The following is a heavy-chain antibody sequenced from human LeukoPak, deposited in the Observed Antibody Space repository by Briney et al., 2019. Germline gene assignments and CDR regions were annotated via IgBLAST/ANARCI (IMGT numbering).Heavy chain of an antibody. CDR2: VRSGGTDK. Sequence: PGGSLRRSCAASGFTFNNFGMHWIRQAPGKGLEWVALVRSGGTDKYYADSVKGRFTISRDNSRNMVYLKMNSLGVEDTAVYYCAKDRDDYGDDCWGQGILVTVST. J-gene: IGHJ4*02. CDR1: GFTFNNFG. V-gene: IGHV3-30*02. D-gene: IGHD4-17*01. CDR3: AKDRDDYGDDC.